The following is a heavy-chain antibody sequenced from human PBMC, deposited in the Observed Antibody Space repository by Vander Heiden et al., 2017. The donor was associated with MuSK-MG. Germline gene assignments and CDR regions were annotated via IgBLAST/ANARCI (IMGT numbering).Heavy chain of an antibody. CDR3: AESYYYDSSGYYWYFDL. V-gene: IGHV1-69*01. D-gene: IGHD3-22*01. J-gene: IGHJ2*01. CDR1: GGTFSSYA. CDR2: IIPISGTA. Sequence: QVQLVQSGAEVKKPGSSVKVSCKASGGTFSSYAISWVRQAPGQGLEWMGGIIPISGTANYAQKFQGRVTITADESTSTAYMELSSLRSEHTAVYYCAESYYYDSSGYYWYFDLWGRGTLVTVSS.